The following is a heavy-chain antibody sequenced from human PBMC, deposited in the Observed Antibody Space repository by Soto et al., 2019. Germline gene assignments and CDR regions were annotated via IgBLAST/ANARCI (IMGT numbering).Heavy chain of an antibody. V-gene: IGHV6-1*01. CDR2: TYYRSKWYN. D-gene: IGHD3-3*01. CDR3: ARIRVYESYNYYGMAV. J-gene: IGHJ6*02. Sequence: PSQTLSLTCAISGDSVSSNSAAWNWIRQSPSRGLEWLGRTYYRSKWYNDYAVSVKSRITINPDTSKNQFSLQLNSVTPEDTAIYYCARIRVYESYNYYGMAVWGQGTTVTVSS. CDR1: GDSVSSNSAA.